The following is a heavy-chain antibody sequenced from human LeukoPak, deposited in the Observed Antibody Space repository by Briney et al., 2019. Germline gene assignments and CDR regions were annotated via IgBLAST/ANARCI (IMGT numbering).Heavy chain of an antibody. Sequence: PGGSLRLSCAASGFTFSSYSMNWVRQAPGKGLEWVSYISSSSSTIYYADSVKGRFTISRDNAKNSLYLQVNSLRAEDTAVYYCVRGCGRASCPYFFDSWGHGSLVTVSS. J-gene: IGHJ4*01. CDR3: VRGCGRASCPYFFDS. CDR2: ISSSSSTI. V-gene: IGHV3-48*04. CDR1: GFTFSSYS. D-gene: IGHD2-2*01.